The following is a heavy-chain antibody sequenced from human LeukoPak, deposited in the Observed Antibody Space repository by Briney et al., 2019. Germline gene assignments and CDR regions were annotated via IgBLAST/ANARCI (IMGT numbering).Heavy chain of an antibody. Sequence: SETLSLTFTVSGGSISSYYWSWIRQPPGKGLEWIGYIYYSGSTNYNPSLKSRVTISVDTSKNQFSLKLSSVTAADTAVYYCARGKSVIDNWFDPWGQGTLVTVSS. CDR3: ARGKSVIDNWFDP. CDR2: IYYSGST. J-gene: IGHJ5*02. CDR1: GGSISSYY. D-gene: IGHD2/OR15-2a*01. V-gene: IGHV4-59*01.